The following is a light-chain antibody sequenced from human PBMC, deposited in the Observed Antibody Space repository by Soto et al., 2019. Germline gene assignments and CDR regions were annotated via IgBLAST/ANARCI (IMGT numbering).Light chain of an antibody. CDR3: QQYHTWPIT. J-gene: IGKJ4*01. V-gene: IGKV3-15*01. CDR2: GAS. CDR1: QGISRK. Sequence: IVMTQSPATLSVAPGERVTFSCRASQGISRKVAWYQHTPGQAPRLLISGASTWATGIPARFSGSGSGTEFTLTVSSLQSEDWAIYYCQQYHTWPITFGGGTKVEIK.